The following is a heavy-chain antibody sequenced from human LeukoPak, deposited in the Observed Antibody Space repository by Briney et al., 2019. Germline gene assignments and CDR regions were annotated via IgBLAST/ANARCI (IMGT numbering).Heavy chain of an antibody. V-gene: IGHV3-7*01. CDR1: RFTLSTYW. CDR3: ARGVPYDSWSGPHYSDY. Sequence: GSLRLSCAASRFTLSTYWMSWVRQAPGKGLEWVAHIKKDGSQEYYVDSVKGRFTISRDSAKNSLYLQMNSLRAEDTAVYYCARGVPYDSWSGPHYSDYWGQGTLVTVSS. CDR2: IKKDGSQE. J-gene: IGHJ4*02. D-gene: IGHD3-3*01.